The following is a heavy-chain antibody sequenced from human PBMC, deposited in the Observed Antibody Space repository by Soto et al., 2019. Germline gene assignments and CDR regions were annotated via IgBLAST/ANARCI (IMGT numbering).Heavy chain of an antibody. CDR3: AATYYYGSGSSTDYYYYGMDV. Sequence: SETLSLTCTVSGGSISSYYWSWIRQPPGKGLEWIGYIYYSGSTNYNPSLKSRVTISVDTSKNQFSLKLSSVTAADTAVYYCAATYYYGSGSSTDYYYYGMDVWGQGTTVTV. V-gene: IGHV4-59*08. J-gene: IGHJ6*02. CDR2: IYYSGST. CDR1: GGSISSYY. D-gene: IGHD3-10*01.